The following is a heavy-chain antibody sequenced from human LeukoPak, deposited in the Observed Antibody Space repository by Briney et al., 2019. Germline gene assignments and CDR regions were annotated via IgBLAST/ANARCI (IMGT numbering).Heavy chain of an antibody. CDR1: GFTFYNYA. D-gene: IGHD2-15*01. CDR2: LIDSGDTT. V-gene: IGHV3-23*01. J-gene: IGHJ5*01. Sequence: GSLRLSCAASGFTFYNYAMSWVRQAPGKGLEWVSALIDSGDTTYYADSVKGRFTISRDNSKNTLFLQMNSLTAEDTAIYYCVKEGGSSLTWFDSWGQGSLVTVSS. CDR3: VKEGGSSLTWFDS.